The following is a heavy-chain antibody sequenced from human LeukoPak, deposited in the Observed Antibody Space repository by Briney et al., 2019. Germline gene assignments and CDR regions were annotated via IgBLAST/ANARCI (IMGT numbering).Heavy chain of an antibody. Sequence: SVKVSCKASGGTFSSYAFSWVRQAPGQGLEWMGRIMPILGISKYAQKFQGRVTITRDTSASTAYMELSSLRSEDTAVYYCARGALYSSGSPTDYWGQGTLVTVSS. D-gene: IGHD6-19*01. CDR3: ARGALYSSGSPTDY. CDR1: GGTFSSYA. CDR2: IMPILGIS. J-gene: IGHJ4*02. V-gene: IGHV1-69*04.